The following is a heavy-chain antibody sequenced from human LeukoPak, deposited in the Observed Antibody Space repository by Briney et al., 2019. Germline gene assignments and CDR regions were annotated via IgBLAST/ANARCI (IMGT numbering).Heavy chain of an antibody. Sequence: GGSLRLSCVASGFSFSSYWMSWVRQAPGKGLEFVANIKQDGGSKNYVDSVKGRFTISRDNAKNTLYLQMNSLRAEDTAVYYCASPREGAAAPFDYWGQGTLVTVSS. CDR3: ASPREGAAAPFDY. D-gene: IGHD6-13*01. CDR1: GFSFSSYW. CDR2: IKQDGGSK. V-gene: IGHV3-7*01. J-gene: IGHJ4*02.